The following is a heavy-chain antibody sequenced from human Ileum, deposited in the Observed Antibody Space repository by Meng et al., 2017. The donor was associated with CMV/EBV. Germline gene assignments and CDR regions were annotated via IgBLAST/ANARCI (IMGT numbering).Heavy chain of an antibody. J-gene: IGHJ5*02. D-gene: IGHD2-2*01. CDR2: LNSNSGGT. Sequence: LMGYYVHWVRQAPGQGLEWMGWLNSNSGGTNYAQKFQGRVNMTRDTSISTTYMELSRLIPDDTGVYYCAARYCSTTTCLPIGKFDPWGQGTLVTVSS. V-gene: IGHV1-2*02. CDR3: AARYCSTTTCLPIGKFDP. CDR1: LMGYY.